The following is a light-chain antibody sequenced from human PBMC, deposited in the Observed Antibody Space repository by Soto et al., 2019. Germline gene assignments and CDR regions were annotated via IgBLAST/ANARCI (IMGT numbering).Light chain of an antibody. V-gene: IGLV1-40*01. Sequence: QSVLTQPPSVSGAPGQRVTISCTGSSSNIGAGYDVHWYQQLPGTAPKLLIYGNSNRPSGVPDRFSGSKSGTSASLAITGLQAEDEADYYCQSYDSSLSDLVFGGGTKLPVL. CDR2: GNS. J-gene: IGLJ2*01. CDR3: QSYDSSLSDLV. CDR1: SSNIGAGYD.